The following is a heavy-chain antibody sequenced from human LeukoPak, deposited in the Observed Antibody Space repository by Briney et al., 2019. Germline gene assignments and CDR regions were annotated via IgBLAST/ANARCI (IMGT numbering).Heavy chain of an antibody. CDR2: INPDGRDT. Sequence: GGSLRLSCVASGFTFNDYWMSWVRQSPEKGLEWVAHINPDGRDTYYVDSVKGRFTISRDNAQNSMYLQMNSLRVEDTAVYYCTSWGDTTAEYFQRWGQGTLVTVSS. V-gene: IGHV3-7*01. J-gene: IGHJ1*01. CDR1: GFTFNDYW. D-gene: IGHD2-21*02. CDR3: TSWGDTTAEYFQR.